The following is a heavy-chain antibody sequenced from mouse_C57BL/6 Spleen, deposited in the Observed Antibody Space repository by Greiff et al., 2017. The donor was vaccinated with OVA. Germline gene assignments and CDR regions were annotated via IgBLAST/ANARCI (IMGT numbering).Heavy chain of an antibody. CDR2: IYPGSGST. CDR3: ARSREGYYFDY. CDR1: GYTFTSYW. V-gene: IGHV1-55*01. J-gene: IGHJ2*01. Sequence: QVQLQQPGAALVQPGASVQMSCKASGYTFTSYWITWVKQRPGQGLEWIGDIYPGSGSTNYHEKFTSKATLTVDTSSSTAYMQLSSLTSEDSAVYYCARSREGYYFDYWGQGTTLTVSS.